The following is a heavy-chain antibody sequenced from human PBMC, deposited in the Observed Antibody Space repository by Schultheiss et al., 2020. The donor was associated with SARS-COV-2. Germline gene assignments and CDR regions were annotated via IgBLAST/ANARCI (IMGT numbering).Heavy chain of an antibody. Sequence: GGSLRLSCAASGFTFSSYAMSWVRQAPGKGLEYVSAISDNGGSTYYANSVKGRFTISRDNSKNTLYLQMGSLRAEDMGVYYCARVVCSGGSCSSWGYFYYYMDVWGKGTTVTVSS. D-gene: IGHD2-15*01. CDR3: ARVVCSGGSCSSWGYFYYYMDV. CDR2: ISDNGGST. CDR1: GFTFSSYA. J-gene: IGHJ6*03. V-gene: IGHV3-64*01.